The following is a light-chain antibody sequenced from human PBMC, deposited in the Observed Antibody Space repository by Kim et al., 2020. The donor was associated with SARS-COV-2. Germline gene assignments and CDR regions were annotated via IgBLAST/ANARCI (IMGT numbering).Light chain of an antibody. V-gene: IGKV1-5*03. CDR1: QSVSDW. CDR2: TTS. J-gene: IGKJ4*01. CDR3: QQYNTYSLT. Sequence: SASVGDRVTITCRASQSVSDWLAWYQQKPGKPPKLLISTTSTLESGVPSRFSGSGSGTEFTLTISSLQPDDFATYYCQQYNTYSLTFGGGTKLEI.